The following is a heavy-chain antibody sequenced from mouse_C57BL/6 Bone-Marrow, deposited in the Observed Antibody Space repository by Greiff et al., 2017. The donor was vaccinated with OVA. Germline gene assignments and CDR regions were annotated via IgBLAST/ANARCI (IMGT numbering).Heavy chain of an antibody. CDR3: ARHKYWYFDV. Sequence: EVKVEESGGGLVQPGGSLKLSCAASGFTFSDYYMYWVRQTPEKRLEWVAYISNGGGSTYYPDTVKGRFTISRDNAKNTLYLQMSRLKSEDTAMYYCARHKYWYFDVWGTGTTVTVSS. V-gene: IGHV5-12*01. CDR2: ISNGGGST. J-gene: IGHJ1*03. CDR1: GFTFSDYY.